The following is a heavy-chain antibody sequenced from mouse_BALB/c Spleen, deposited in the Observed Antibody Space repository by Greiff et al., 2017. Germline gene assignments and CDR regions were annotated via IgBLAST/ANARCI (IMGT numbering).Heavy chain of an antibody. V-gene: IGHV1-14*01. CDR3: ARWGLGHAMDY. Sequence: EVQLQQSGPELAKPGASVKMSCKASGYTFTSYVMHWVKQKPGQGLEWIGYINPYNDGTKYNEKFKGKATLTSDKSSSTAYMELSSLTSEDSAVYYCARWGLGHAMDYWGQGTSVTVSS. CDR2: INPYNDGT. CDR1: GYTFTSYV. D-gene: IGHD4-1*01. J-gene: IGHJ4*01.